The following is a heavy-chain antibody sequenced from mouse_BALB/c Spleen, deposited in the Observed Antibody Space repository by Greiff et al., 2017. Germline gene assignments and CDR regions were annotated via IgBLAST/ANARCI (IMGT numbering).Heavy chain of an antibody. CDR1: GFTFSSYG. CDR2: INSNGGST. CDR3: ARGYDYDGLFDY. V-gene: IGHV5-6-3*01. J-gene: IGHJ2*01. D-gene: IGHD2-4*01. Sequence: DVKLVESGGGLVQPGGSLKLSCAASGFTFSSYGMSWVRQTPDKRLELVATINSNGGSTYYPDSVKGRFTISRDNAKNTLYLQMSSLKSEDTAMYYCARGYDYDGLFDYWGQGTTLTVSS.